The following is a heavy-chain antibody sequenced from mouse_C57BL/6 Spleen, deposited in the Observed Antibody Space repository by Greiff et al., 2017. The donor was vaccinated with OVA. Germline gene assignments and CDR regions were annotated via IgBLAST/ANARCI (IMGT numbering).Heavy chain of an antibody. CDR3: VRSVGLLVDY. CDR2: IDPSDSYT. V-gene: IGHV1-69*01. Sequence: QVQLQQPGAELVMPGASVKLSCKASGYTFTSYWMHWVKQRPGQGLEWIGEIDPSDSYTNYNQKFKGKSTLTVDTSSSTAYMQLSSLTSEDSAVYYCVRSVGLLVDYWGQGTTLTVSS. CDR1: GYTFTSYW. D-gene: IGHD1-1*01. J-gene: IGHJ2*01.